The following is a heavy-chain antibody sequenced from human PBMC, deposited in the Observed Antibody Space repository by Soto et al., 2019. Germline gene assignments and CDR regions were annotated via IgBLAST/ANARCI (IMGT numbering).Heavy chain of an antibody. CDR1: GYTLTELS. CDR3: ATTPGYSSGWYGSKSDYYGMDV. D-gene: IGHD6-19*01. J-gene: IGHJ6*02. CDR2: FDPEDGET. V-gene: IGHV1-24*01. Sequence: ASVKVSCQVSGYTLTELSMHWVRQAPGKGLEWMGGFDPEDGETIYAQKFQGRVTMTEDTSTDTAYMELSSLRSEDTAVYYCATTPGYSSGWYGSKSDYYGMDVWGQGTTVTVSS.